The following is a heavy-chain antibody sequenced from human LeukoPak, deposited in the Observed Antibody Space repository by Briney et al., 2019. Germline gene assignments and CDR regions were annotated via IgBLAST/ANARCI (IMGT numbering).Heavy chain of an antibody. CDR1: GFTFSSYA. J-gene: IGHJ6*02. V-gene: IGHV3-30-3*01. CDR3: ASPFFGVVLDSPWTYYYYGMDV. CDR2: ISYDGSNK. Sequence: GGSLRLSCAASGFTFSSYAMHWVRQAPGKGLEWVAVISYDGSNKYYADSVKGRFTISRDNSKNTLYLQMNSLRAEDTAVYYCASPFFGVVLDSPWTYYYYGMDVWGQGTTVTVSS. D-gene: IGHD3-3*01.